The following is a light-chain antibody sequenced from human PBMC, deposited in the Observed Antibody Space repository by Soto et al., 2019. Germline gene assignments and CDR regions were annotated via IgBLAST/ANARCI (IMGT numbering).Light chain of an antibody. CDR3: SSSVSSSVI. V-gene: IGLV2-14*03. CDR2: DVS. CDR1: GSDVGGYKY. J-gene: IGLJ2*01. Sequence: QSALTQPASVSGSPGQSITISCTGTGSDVGGYKYVSWYQQHPGKAPKLMIYDVSNRPSGVSNRFSGSKSGNTASLTISGLQAEDEADYYCSSSVSSSVIFGGGIKLTVL.